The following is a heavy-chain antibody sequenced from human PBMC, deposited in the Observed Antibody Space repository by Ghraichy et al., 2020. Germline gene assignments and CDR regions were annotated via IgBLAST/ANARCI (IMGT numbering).Heavy chain of an antibody. CDR2: IIPIFGTA. CDR1: GGTFSSYA. Sequence: VKVSCKASGGTFSSYAISWVRQAPGQGLEWMGGIIPIFGTANYAQKFQGRVTITADESTSTAYMELSSLRSEDTAVYYCARDSRYSSGWYVFDYWGQGTLVTVSS. D-gene: IGHD6-19*01. J-gene: IGHJ4*02. V-gene: IGHV1-69*13. CDR3: ARDSRYSSGWYVFDY.